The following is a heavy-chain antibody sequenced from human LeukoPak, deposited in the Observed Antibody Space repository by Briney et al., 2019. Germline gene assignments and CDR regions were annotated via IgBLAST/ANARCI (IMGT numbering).Heavy chain of an antibody. D-gene: IGHD6-13*01. CDR3: ERDGAAADDYYDY. V-gene: IGHV4-59*01. J-gene: IGHJ4*02. CDR1: GGSISSYY. Sequence: SETLSLTCTVSGGSISSYYWSWIRQPPGKGLEWIGYISYSGSANYNPSLKSRVTISVATSKNQFSLKLSSVTAADTAVYYCERDGAAADDYYDYWGQGTLVTVSS. CDR2: ISYSGSA.